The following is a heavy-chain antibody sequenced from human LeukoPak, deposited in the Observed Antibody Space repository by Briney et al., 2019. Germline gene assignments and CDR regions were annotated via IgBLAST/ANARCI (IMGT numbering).Heavy chain of an antibody. CDR1: GYTLTELS. J-gene: IGHJ4*02. CDR2: FDPEDGET. Sequence: ASVWVSCKVSGYTLTELSMHWVRQAPGKGLEWMGGFDPEDGETIYAQKFQGRVTMTEDTSTDTAYMELSSLRSEDTAVYYCATVAYYDFLSGYSKPANFDYWGRGTLVTVSS. CDR3: ATVAYYDFLSGYSKPANFDY. D-gene: IGHD3-3*01. V-gene: IGHV1-24*01.